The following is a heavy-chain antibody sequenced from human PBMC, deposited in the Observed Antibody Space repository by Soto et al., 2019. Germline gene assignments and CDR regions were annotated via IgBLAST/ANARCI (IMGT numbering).Heavy chain of an antibody. CDR2: INHSGST. V-gene: IGHV4-34*01. D-gene: IGHD3-16*02. J-gene: IGHJ4*02. CDR3: ARGNYYDYIWGSYRSLGAGFDY. Sequence: QVQLQQWGAGLLKPSETLSLTCAVYGGSFSGYYWSWIRQPPGKGLEWIGEINHSGSTNYNPSLKSRVTISVDTSKNQFSLKLSYVTAADTAVYYCARGNYYDYIWGSYRSLGAGFDYWGQGTLVTVSS. CDR1: GGSFSGYY.